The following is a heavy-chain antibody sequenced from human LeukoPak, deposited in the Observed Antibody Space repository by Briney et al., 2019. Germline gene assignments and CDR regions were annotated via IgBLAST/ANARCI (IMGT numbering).Heavy chain of an antibody. J-gene: IGHJ4*02. CDR1: GYTFTNNG. D-gene: IGHD3-22*01. CDR2: ISVYNGNT. V-gene: IGHV1-18*01. Sequence: ASVKVSCKASGYTFTNNGISWVRQAPGQGLEWRGWISVYNGNTNYAQKFQGSVTMTTDTSTSTAYMELRSLRSDDTAVYYCAKDISHRYNYDSSGYYLLFDYWGQGTLVTVSS. CDR3: AKDISHRYNYDSSGYYLLFDY.